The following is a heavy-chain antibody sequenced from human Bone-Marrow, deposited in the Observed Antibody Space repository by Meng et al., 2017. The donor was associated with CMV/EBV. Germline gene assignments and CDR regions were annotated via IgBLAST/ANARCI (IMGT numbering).Heavy chain of an antibody. D-gene: IGHD3-3*01. CDR1: GFTFSGYW. J-gene: IGHJ4*02. CDR2: IKYDGSEI. CDR3: ARGTLRRSDS. Sequence: LSLTCAASGFTFSGYWMSWVRQPPGKGLEWVANIKYDGSEIDYVDSVEGRFTTSRDNAKNSLYLQMNSLRVEDTAVYYCARGTLRRSDSWGQGTLVTDSS. V-gene: IGHV3-7*01.